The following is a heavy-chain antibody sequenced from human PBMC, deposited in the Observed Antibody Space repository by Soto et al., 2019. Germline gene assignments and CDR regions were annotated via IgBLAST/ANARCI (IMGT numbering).Heavy chain of an antibody. D-gene: IGHD2-15*01. V-gene: IGHV5-51*01. Sequence: GESLKISCKGSGYSFTSYWIGWVRQMPGKGLEWMGIIYPGDSDTRYSPSFQGQVTISADKSISTAYLQWSSLKASDTAMYYCARGPPYCSGGRCYNFDYWGQGTLVTVSS. CDR2: IYPGDSDT. CDR1: GYSFTSYW. CDR3: ARGPPYCSGGRCYNFDY. J-gene: IGHJ4*02.